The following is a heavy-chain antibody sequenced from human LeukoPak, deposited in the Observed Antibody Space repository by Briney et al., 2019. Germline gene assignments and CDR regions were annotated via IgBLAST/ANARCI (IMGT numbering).Heavy chain of an antibody. J-gene: IGHJ4*02. V-gene: IGHV3-21*01. D-gene: IGHD2-2*01. CDR2: ISSSSSYI. Sequence: PGGSLRLSCAASGFTFSSYSMNWVRQAPGKGLEWVSSISSSSSYIYYADSVKGRFTISRDNAKNSLYLQMNSLRAEDTAVYYCARDRKYCSSTSCPFDYWGQGTLVTVPS. CDR3: ARDRKYCSSTSCPFDY. CDR1: GFTFSSYS.